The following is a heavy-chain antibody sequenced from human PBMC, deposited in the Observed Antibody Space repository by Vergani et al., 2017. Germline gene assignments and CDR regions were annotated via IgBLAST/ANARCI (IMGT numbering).Heavy chain of an antibody. V-gene: IGHV4-39*01. CDR1: ADSLRSGSYY. CDR2: IYYSGLT. Sequence: QLQLQQSGPGLVKPSETLFLTCTVSADSLRSGSYYWGWIRQPPGKSLEWIGSIYYSGLTYYNPSLKSRVAISVETSKNQFSLKVTSVTAADTAVYFCARQRPGSGWTPGDFDDWGQGILVTVSS. D-gene: IGHD6-19*01. J-gene: IGHJ4*02. CDR3: ARQRPGSGWTPGDFDD.